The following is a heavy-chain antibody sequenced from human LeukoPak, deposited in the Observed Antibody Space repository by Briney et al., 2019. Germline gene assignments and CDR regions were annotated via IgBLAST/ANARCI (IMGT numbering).Heavy chain of an antibody. J-gene: IGHJ4*02. CDR3: ARDDGYNYLDY. CDR1: GGSISSGSYH. CDR2: IYTSGST. D-gene: IGHD5-24*01. Sequence: SETLSLTCTVSGGSISSGSYHWSWIRQPAGKGLEWIGRIYTSGSTDYNPSLKSRVTISVDTSKNQFSLKLSSVTAADTAVYYCARDDGYNYLDYWGQGTLVTVSS. V-gene: IGHV4-61*02.